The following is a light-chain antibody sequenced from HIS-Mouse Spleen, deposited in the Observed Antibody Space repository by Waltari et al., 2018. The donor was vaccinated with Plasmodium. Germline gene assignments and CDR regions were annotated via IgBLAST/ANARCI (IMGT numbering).Light chain of an antibody. Sequence: QSALTQPRSVSGSPGQSVTISCTGTSSDVGGYNYVSWYQPHPGQAPNLMIYDVSKRPSGVPDRFSGSKSGNTASLTISGLQAEDEADYYCCSYAGSYTWVFGGGTKLTVL. CDR1: SSDVGGYNY. CDR2: DVS. CDR3: CSYAGSYTWV. V-gene: IGLV2-11*01. J-gene: IGLJ3*02.